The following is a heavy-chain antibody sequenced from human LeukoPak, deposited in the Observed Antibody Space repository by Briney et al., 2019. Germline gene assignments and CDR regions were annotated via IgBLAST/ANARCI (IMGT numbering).Heavy chain of an antibody. D-gene: IGHD3-3*01. Sequence: GASVKVSCKASGGTFSSYAISWVRQAPGQGLEWMGRIIPIFGTANYAQEFQGRVTITMDESTSTAYMGLSSLRSEDTAVYYCARDRYDFWSGYRFPYYYMDVWGKGTTVTVSS. CDR3: ARDRYDFWSGYRFPYYYMDV. CDR1: GGTFSSYA. V-gene: IGHV1-69*05. CDR2: IIPIFGTA. J-gene: IGHJ6*03.